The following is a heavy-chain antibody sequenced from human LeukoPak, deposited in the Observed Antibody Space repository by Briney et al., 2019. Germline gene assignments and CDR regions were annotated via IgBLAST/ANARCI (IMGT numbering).Heavy chain of an antibody. CDR2: ISGSGGST. D-gene: IGHD2-2*01. V-gene: IGHV3-23*01. CDR1: GFTVSSNY. CDR3: AKGPYCSSTSCPRYYYYYYMDV. J-gene: IGHJ6*03. Sequence: GGSLRLSCAASGFTVSSNYMSWVRQAPGKGLEWVSAISGSGGSTYYADSVKGRFTISRDNSKNTLYLQMNSLRAEDTAVYYCAKGPYCSSTSCPRYYYYYYMDVWGKGTTVTVSS.